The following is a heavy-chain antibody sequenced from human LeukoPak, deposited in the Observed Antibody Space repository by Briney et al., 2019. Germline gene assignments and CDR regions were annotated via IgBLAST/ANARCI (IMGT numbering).Heavy chain of an antibody. J-gene: IGHJ6*04. D-gene: IGHD3-10*01. CDR2: INHSGST. V-gene: IGHV4-34*01. Sequence: PSETLSLTCAVYGGSFSGYYWSWIRQPPGKGLEWIGEINHSGSTNYNPSLKSRVTISVDTSKNQFSLKLSSVTAADTAVYYCARDEGSGSYLRTYYYYGMDVWGKGTTVTVSS. CDR3: ARDEGSGSYLRTYYYYGMDV. CDR1: GGSFSGYY.